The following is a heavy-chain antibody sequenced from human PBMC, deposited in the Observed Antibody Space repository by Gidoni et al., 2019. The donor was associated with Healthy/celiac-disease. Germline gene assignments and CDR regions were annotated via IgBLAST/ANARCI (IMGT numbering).Heavy chain of an antibody. D-gene: IGHD2-21*01. Sequence: EVQLVESGGGLVQPGGSLKLSCAASGFTFSGSAMHWVRQASGKGLEWVGRIRSKANSYATAYAASVKGRFTISRDDSKNTAYLQMNSLKTEDTAVYYCTRLCSGDCYLGPSDYWGQGTLVTVSS. CDR3: TRLCSGDCYLGPSDY. J-gene: IGHJ4*02. CDR2: IRSKANSYAT. CDR1: GFTFSGSA. V-gene: IGHV3-73*01.